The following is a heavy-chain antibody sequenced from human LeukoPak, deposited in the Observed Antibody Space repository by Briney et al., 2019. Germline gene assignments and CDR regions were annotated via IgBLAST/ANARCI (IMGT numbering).Heavy chain of an antibody. CDR2: IYYSGST. Sequence: SETLSLTCTVSGGSISSYYWSWIRQPPGKGLEWIGYIYYSGSTNYNPSLKSRVTISVDASKNQFSLKLSSVTAADTAVYYCARQRRIAAANWFDPWGQGTLVTVSS. V-gene: IGHV4-59*08. J-gene: IGHJ5*02. D-gene: IGHD6-13*01. CDR1: GGSISSYY. CDR3: ARQRRIAAANWFDP.